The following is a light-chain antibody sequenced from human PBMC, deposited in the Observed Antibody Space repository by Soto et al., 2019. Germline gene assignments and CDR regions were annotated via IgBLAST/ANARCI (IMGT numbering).Light chain of an antibody. V-gene: IGKV3-20*01. CDR2: DAS. Sequence: EIVLTQSPDTLSLSPGERATLYCRASQSVRSNYLAWYQQKPGQAPRFLIYDASSRATGIPDRFSGSGSGTDFTLTISRLEPEDFAVYYCQQYGSTPLTFGGGTKV. CDR3: QQYGSTPLT. J-gene: IGKJ4*01. CDR1: QSVRSNY.